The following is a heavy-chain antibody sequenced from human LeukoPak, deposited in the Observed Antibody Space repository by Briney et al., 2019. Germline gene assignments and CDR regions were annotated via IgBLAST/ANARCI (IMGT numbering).Heavy chain of an antibody. D-gene: IGHD2-2*01. V-gene: IGHV3-30*04. CDR3: ARESCSSTSCYYYYYYGMDV. CDR1: GFTFSSYA. Sequence: PGGSLRLSCAASGFTFSSYAMHWVRQAPGKGLEGVAVISYDGSNKYYADSVKGRFTISRDNSKNTLYLQMNSLRAEDTAVYYCARESCSSTSCYYYYYYGMDVWGKGTTVTVSS. CDR2: ISYDGSNK. J-gene: IGHJ6*04.